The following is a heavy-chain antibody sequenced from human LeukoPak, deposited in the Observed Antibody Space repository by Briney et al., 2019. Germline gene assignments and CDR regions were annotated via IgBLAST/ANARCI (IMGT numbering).Heavy chain of an antibody. Sequence: GGSLRLSRAVSGFTVSSNYMSWVCQAPGKGLEWVSVLYSGGNTYYADSVKGRFTISRDNSKNTLYLQMNSLRAEDTAVYYCARVRGGSWAFDYWGQGTLVTVSS. CDR1: GFTVSSNY. D-gene: IGHD6-13*01. CDR2: LYSGGNT. J-gene: IGHJ4*02. CDR3: ARVRGGSWAFDY. V-gene: IGHV3-53*01.